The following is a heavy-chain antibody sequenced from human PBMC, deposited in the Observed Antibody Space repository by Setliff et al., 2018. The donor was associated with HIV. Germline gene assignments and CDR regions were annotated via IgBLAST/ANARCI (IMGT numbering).Heavy chain of an antibody. CDR3: AKTPINPSDTSGYKTGDNALDI. J-gene: IGHJ3*02. V-gene: IGHV3-23*01. D-gene: IGHD3-22*01. CDR1: GIIFTKCG. CDR2: ICGSDGAT. Sequence: AGGSLRLSCAASGIIFTKCGLSWVRQAPGKGLEWISGICGSDGATYYADSVKGRFTISRDNSKNTLYLQMNSLRAEDTAVYYCAKTPINPSDTSGYKTGDNALDIWGKGTMVTVSS.